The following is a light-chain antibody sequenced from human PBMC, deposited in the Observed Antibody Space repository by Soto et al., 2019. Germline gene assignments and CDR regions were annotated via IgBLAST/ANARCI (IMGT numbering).Light chain of an antibody. V-gene: IGKV3-20*01. CDR2: GAS. CDR1: QNIRSN. CDR3: QQYGSSPIT. Sequence: EIVLTQSPGTLSLSPGERATLSCRASQNIRSNVAWYQQRPGQARRLLIFGASVRASGIPDRFSGSKSGTDFTLTIRGLEPEDAAVYYCQQYGSSPITFGQGTRLEIK. J-gene: IGKJ5*01.